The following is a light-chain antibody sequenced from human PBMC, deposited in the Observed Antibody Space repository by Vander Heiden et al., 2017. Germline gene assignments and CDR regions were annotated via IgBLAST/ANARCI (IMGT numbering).Light chain of an antibody. CDR1: QTILYSSNNRNY. CDR2: WAS. Sequence: DIVMIQSPDSMAVSLGERATINCKSSQTILYSSNNRNYLAWYQLKPGQPPKLIINWASTRESAVPDRFSGSGSGTDFTLTISSLQAEDVAVYYCQRDASPPLTFGHGTKVDIK. CDR3: QRDASPPLT. V-gene: IGKV4-1*01. J-gene: IGKJ3*01.